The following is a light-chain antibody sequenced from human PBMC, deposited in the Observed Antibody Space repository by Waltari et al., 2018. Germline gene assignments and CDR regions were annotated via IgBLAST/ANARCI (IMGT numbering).Light chain of an antibody. CDR2: DVN. CDR3: GSYTTTISVV. J-gene: IGLJ2*01. V-gene: IGLV2-14*03. Sequence: QSALTQPASVSGSPGQSITISCTGTSTDVGAYNYVSWSQQYPGKAPKLIIYDVNNRPSGVSNRFSGSKSGNTASLTISGLQAEDEADYYCGSYTTTISVVFGGGTKLTVL. CDR1: STDVGAYNY.